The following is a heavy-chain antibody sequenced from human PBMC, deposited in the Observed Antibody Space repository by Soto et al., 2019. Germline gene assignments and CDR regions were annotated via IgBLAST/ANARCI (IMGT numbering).Heavy chain of an antibody. CDR1: GGCISSYY. V-gene: IGHV4-59*01. Sequence: PSENLSLTCTVSGGCISSYYWSWIRHPLGKGLEWIGYIYYSGRTNYNPSLKSRVTISVDTSKNQFSLRLSSVTAADTAVYYCARTPIGYCSGGTCSNWFDPWGQGTLVTVSS. CDR2: IYYSGRT. D-gene: IGHD2-8*02. CDR3: ARTPIGYCSGGTCSNWFDP. J-gene: IGHJ5*02.